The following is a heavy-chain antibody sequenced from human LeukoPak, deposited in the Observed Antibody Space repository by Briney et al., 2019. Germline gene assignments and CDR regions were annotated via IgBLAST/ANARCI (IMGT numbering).Heavy chain of an antibody. J-gene: IGHJ5*02. D-gene: IGHD2-2*02. CDR2: IIPIFGTA. CDR1: GGTFSSYA. V-gene: IGHV1-69*13. CDR3: ARSVSPADIYNWFDP. Sequence: SVKVSCKASGGTFSSYAISWVRQAPGQGLEWMGGIIPIFGTANYAQKFQGRVTITADESTSTAYMELSSLRSEDTAVYYCARSVSPADIYNWFDPWGQGTLVTVSS.